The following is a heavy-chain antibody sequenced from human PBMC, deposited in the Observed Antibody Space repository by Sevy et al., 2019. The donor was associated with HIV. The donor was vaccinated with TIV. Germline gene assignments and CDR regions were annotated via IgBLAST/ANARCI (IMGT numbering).Heavy chain of an antibody. Sequence: GESLKISCKASGYSFNTYWIGWVRQIPGKGLEWMGIVFPADSDTRYSPSFQGRVTISADKSITTAYLQWSSLRASDTAMYYCVRQGLSCSDGTCYARYYFDSWGQGTLVTVSS. V-gene: IGHV5-51*01. CDR2: VFPADSDT. D-gene: IGHD2-2*01. J-gene: IGHJ4*02. CDR1: GYSFNTYW. CDR3: VRQGLSCSDGTCYARYYFDS.